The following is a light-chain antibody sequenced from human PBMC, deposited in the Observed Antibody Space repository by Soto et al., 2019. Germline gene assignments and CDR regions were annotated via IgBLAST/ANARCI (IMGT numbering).Light chain of an antibody. CDR3: RQYNSYSGT. Sequence: DIQMTQSPSTLSASVGDRVTITCRASQSISSWLAWYQQTPGKAPKLLIYDASSLESGVPSRFSGSGSGTEFTLTISSLQPDDFATYYCRQYNSYSGTFGQGTKVDIK. V-gene: IGKV1-5*01. CDR2: DAS. CDR1: QSISSW. J-gene: IGKJ1*01.